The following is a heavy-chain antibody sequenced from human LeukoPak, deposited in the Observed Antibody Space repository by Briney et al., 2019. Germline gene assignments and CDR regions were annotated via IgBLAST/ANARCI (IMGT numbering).Heavy chain of an antibody. V-gene: IGHV4-34*01. CDR2: INHSGST. CDR1: GGSFSGYY. Sequence: MSSETLSLTCAVYGGSFSGYYWSWIRQPPGKGLEWIGEINHSGSTNYNPSLKSRVTISVDTSKNQFSLKLSSVTAADTAVYYCARGPTTVTRAFDYWGQGTLVTVSS. J-gene: IGHJ4*02. CDR3: ARGPTTVTRAFDY. D-gene: IGHD4-17*01.